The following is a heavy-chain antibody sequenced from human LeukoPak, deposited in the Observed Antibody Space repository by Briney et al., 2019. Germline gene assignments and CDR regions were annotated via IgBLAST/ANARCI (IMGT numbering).Heavy chain of an antibody. CDR3: WRAADH. CDR1: GGSIRGGGYY. V-gene: IGHV4-39*01. CDR2: LYSNGNT. Sequence: SETLPLTCSFSGGSIRGGGYYWGWVRQPPGKGLEWIASLYSNGNTFYNPSLKSRVTISEESSKSQFSLKLRTVTAADTAVYFCWRAADHWGQGILVTVSS. J-gene: IGHJ4*02.